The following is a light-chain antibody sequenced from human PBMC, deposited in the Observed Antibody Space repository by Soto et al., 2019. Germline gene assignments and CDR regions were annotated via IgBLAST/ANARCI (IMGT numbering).Light chain of an antibody. CDR3: QTWGTCVV. V-gene: IGLV4-69*01. J-gene: IGLJ2*01. CDR1: SGHSSYA. CDR2: LNSDGSH. Sequence: QLVLTQSPSASASLGASVKLTCTLSSGHSSYAIAWHQQQPEKGPRYLMKLNSDGSHRKGDGIPDRFSGSSSGAERYLSISSLQSEDEADYYCQTWGTCVVFGGGTKLTV.